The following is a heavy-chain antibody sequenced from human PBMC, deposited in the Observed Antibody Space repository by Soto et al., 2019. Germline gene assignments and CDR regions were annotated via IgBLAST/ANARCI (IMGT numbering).Heavy chain of an antibody. CDR2: ISWNSGSI. D-gene: IGHD3-10*01. V-gene: IGHV3-9*01. J-gene: IGHJ4*02. CDR1: GFTFDDYA. Sequence: DVQLVESGGGLVQPGRSLRLSCAASGFTFDDYAMHWVRQAPGKGLEWVSGISWNSGSIGYADSVKGRFTISRDNAKNSLYLQMNSLRAEDTALYYCAKDSFGDLLSPFDYWGQGTLVTVSS. CDR3: AKDSFGDLLSPFDY.